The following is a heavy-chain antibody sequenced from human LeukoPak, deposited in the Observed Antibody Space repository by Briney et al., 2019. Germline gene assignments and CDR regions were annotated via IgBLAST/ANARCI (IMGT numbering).Heavy chain of an antibody. V-gene: IGHV1-46*01. J-gene: IGHJ3*02. CDR3: AREGRYIVAYDAFAI. CDR1: GYTFTSYY. Sequence: ASVKVSCKASGYTFTSYYMHWVRQAPGQGLEWMGIINPSGGSTSYAQKFQGRVTMTRDTSTSTVYMELSSLRSEDTAVYYCAREGRYIVAYDAFAIWGQGTMVTVSS. CDR2: INPSGGST. D-gene: IGHD5-12*01.